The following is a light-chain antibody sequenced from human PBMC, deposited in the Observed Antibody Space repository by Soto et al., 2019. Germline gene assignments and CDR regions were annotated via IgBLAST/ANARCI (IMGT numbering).Light chain of an antibody. Sequence: DIQLTQSPSLLSASVGDRVAITCRVSHDISTYLAWYQQKPGKAPKLLIYKASTLKSGVPSRFSGSGSGTEFTLTISSLQSEDFAVYYCQQYNNWPPWTFGQGTKVDIK. CDR2: KAS. V-gene: IGKV1-9*01. CDR1: HDISTY. CDR3: QQYNNWPPWT. J-gene: IGKJ1*01.